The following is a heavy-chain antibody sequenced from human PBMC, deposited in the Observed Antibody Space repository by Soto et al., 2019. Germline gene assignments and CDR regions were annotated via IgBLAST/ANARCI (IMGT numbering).Heavy chain of an antibody. CDR3: ARQWTSVVNQAYFYV. V-gene: IGHV4-39*01. D-gene: IGHD3-16*01. CDR2: IYYSGST. Sequence: SETLCLTCTLTGESISSRSYYWGWIRLPPGKGLEWIGSIYYSGSTYNNTSLRSRVSMSIDTSKDQFSLKLKSVTAADTALYFCARQWTSVVNQAYFYVRGRRSMVTV. J-gene: IGHJ3*01. CDR1: GESISSRSYY.